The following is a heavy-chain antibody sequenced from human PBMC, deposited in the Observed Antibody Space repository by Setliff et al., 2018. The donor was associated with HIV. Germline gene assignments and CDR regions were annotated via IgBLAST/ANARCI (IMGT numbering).Heavy chain of an antibody. Sequence: ASVKVSCKASGYTFTTYGISWVRQAPGQRLEWMGWISTYSDETSSSQNLQGRFTISRDNPKNTLYLQMNSLRGDDTAMYYCAKDRHGDYFHYYGMDVWGQGTTVTVSS. CDR1: GYTFTTYG. CDR2: ISTYSDET. J-gene: IGHJ6*02. V-gene: IGHV1-18*01. CDR3: AKDRHGDYFHYYGMDV. D-gene: IGHD4-17*01.